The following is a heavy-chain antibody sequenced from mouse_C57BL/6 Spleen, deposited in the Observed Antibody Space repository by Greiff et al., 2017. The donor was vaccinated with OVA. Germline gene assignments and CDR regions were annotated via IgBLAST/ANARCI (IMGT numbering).Heavy chain of an antibody. CDR1: GFSFNTYA. V-gene: IGHV10-1*01. D-gene: IGHD1-1*01. J-gene: IGHJ3*01. Sequence: EVKLVESGGGLVQPKGSLKLSCAASGFSFNTYAMNWVRQAPGKGLEWVARIRSKSNNYATYYADSVKDRFTISRDDSESMLYLQMNNLKTEDTAMYYCVRHGTYYGSFAYWGQGTLVTVSA. CDR2: IRSKSNNYAT. CDR3: VRHGTYYGSFAY.